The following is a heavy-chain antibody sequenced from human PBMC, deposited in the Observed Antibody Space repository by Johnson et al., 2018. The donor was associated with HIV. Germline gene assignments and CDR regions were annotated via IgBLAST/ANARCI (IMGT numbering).Heavy chain of an antibody. Sequence: QVQLVESGGGLVQPGGSLRLSCAASGFTFSSYAMHWVRQAPGKGLQWVAVISYDGSNKYYADSVKGRFTISRDNSKNTLYLQMNSLRAEDTALYYCARDSRRYYYDSSTVPSKLPSDAFDIWGQGTMVTVSS. CDR1: GFTFSSYA. V-gene: IGHV3-30*14. CDR2: ISYDGSNK. D-gene: IGHD3-22*01. CDR3: ARDSRRYYYDSSTVPSKLPSDAFDI. J-gene: IGHJ3*02.